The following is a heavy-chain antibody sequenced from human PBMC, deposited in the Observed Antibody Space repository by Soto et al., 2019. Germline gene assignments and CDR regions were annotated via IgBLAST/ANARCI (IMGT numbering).Heavy chain of an antibody. CDR3: ARDLVGSGRVYYV. CDR1: GYTFTGYY. Sequence: ASVTVSCKPSGYTFTGYYMHRVRQAPGQGLEWMGWINPNSGDTNYAQKFQGRVTMTRETSISTAYMELSRLRSYDSAVYYCARDLVGSGRVYYVWCQGTLVTVSS. J-gene: IGHJ4*02. V-gene: IGHV1-2*02. D-gene: IGHD6-19*01. CDR2: INPNSGDT.